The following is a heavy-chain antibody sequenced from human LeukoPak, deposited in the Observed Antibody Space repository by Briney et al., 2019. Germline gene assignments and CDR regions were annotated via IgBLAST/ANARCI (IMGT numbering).Heavy chain of an antibody. J-gene: IGHJ4*02. Sequence: SETLSLTCAVYGGSFSGYYWSWIRQPPGKGLEWIGEINHSGSTNYNPSLKSRVTISVDTSKNQFSLKLSSVTAADTAVYYCAREDGYNWRGFDYWGQGTLVTVSS. CDR3: AREDGYNWRGFDY. CDR2: INHSGST. CDR1: GGSFSGYY. D-gene: IGHD5-24*01. V-gene: IGHV4-34*01.